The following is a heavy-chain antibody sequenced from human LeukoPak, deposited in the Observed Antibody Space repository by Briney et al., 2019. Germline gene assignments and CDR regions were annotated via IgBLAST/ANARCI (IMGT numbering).Heavy chain of an antibody. Sequence: TGGSLRLSCAASGFTFSSYSMNWVRQAPGKGLEWVSYISGSSSTIYYADSVKGRFTISRDNAKNSLFLQMNSLRADDTAVYYCASGAAGISGYDANFDYWGQGTLVTVSS. CDR3: ASGAAGISGYDANFDY. D-gene: IGHD5-12*01. J-gene: IGHJ4*02. V-gene: IGHV3-48*04. CDR2: ISGSSSTI. CDR1: GFTFSSYS.